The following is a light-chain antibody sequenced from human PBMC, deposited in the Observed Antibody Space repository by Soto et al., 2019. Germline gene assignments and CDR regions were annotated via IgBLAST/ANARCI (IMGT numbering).Light chain of an antibody. V-gene: IGKV3-20*01. CDR1: QSVNSNY. CDR3: QQYGTSEII. CDR2: GAS. Sequence: EIVLTQSPGTLSLSPGERATLSCRASQSVNSNYLAWYQQKPGQAPRLLIYGASTRATSIPARFSGSGSGTDFTLTISRLETEDFAVFYCQQYGTSEIIFGQGTRLEI. J-gene: IGKJ5*01.